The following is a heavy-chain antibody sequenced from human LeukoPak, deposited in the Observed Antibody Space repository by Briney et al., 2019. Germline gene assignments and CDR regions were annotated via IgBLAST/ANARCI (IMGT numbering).Heavy chain of an antibody. D-gene: IGHD3-10*01. CDR3: ARNGWFGEETENWFDP. V-gene: IGHV3-33*01. CDR1: GFTFSNYG. CDR2: IWYDGSNK. Sequence: GGSLRLSCAAAGFTFSNYGMHWVRQAPGKGLEWVAVIWYDGSNKYYADSVKGRFTISRDNSKNTLYLQMNSLRAEDTAVYYCARNGWFGEETENWFDPWGQGTLVTVSS. J-gene: IGHJ5*02.